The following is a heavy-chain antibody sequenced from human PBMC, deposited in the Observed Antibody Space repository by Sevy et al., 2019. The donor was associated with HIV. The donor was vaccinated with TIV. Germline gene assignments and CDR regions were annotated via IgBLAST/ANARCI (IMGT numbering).Heavy chain of an antibody. Sequence: SETLSLTCAVYGGSFSGYYWSWIRQPPGKGLEWIGEINHSGRTNYNPSLKSRVTISVDTSKNQFSLKLSSVTAAHTAVYYCARVNSSSWYTSLGMDVWGQGTTVTVSS. CDR1: GGSFSGYY. CDR3: ARVNSSSWYTSLGMDV. J-gene: IGHJ6*02. CDR2: INHSGRT. V-gene: IGHV4-34*01. D-gene: IGHD6-13*01.